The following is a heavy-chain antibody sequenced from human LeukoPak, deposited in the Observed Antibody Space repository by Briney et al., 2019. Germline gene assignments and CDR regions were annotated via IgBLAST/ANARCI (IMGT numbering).Heavy chain of an antibody. J-gene: IGHJ4*02. CDR2: IIPIFGTA. V-gene: IGHV1-69*13. Sequence: VASVKVSCKASGGTFSSYAISWVRQAPGQGLEWMGGIIPIFGTANYAQKFQGRVTITADESTSTAYMELSSLRSEDTAVYYCARAVILLNIAAHFDYCGQGTLVTVSS. D-gene: IGHD6-25*01. CDR3: ARAVILLNIAAHFDY. CDR1: GGTFSSYA.